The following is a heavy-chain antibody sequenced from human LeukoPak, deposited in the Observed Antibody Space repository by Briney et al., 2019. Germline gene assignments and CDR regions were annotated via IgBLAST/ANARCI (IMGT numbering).Heavy chain of an antibody. V-gene: IGHV4-39*07. CDR1: SGSISSSRYL. CDR2: IYYTGST. J-gene: IGHJ6*03. D-gene: IGHD6-19*01. CDR3: ARVKQWPVLGYYYMDV. Sequence: SETVSFTCTISSGSISSSRYLWGWIRQPPGKVVEMIGSIYYTGSTHYNPSLKSRVTISVDTTKNQVSLKLTSVTAADTAVYYCARVKQWPVLGYYYMDVWGKGTTVTVSS.